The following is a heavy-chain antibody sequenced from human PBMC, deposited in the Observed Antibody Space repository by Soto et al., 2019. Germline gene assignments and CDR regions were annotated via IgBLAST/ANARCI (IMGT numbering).Heavy chain of an antibody. CDR2: INCDNGNT. CDR3: ARDDVGSAWPY. D-gene: IGHD6-19*01. CDR1: GYNFIANA. J-gene: IGHJ4*02. Sequence: QVKLVQSGADVKKPGASVKVSCKTSGYNFIANAVHWVRQAPGRGLEWMGWINCDNGNTKYSRKMQGRLTISRDKSASTVYMELSGLTTEDTAVYFCARDDVGSAWPYWGQGTLVSVSS. V-gene: IGHV1-3*01.